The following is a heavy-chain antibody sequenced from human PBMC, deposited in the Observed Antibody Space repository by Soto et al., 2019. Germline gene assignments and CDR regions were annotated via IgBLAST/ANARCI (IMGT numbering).Heavy chain of an antibody. V-gene: IGHV1-3*01. D-gene: IGHD3-10*01. CDR3: AREVQGVTSFDY. CDR1: GFTSLSYA. CDR2: INAGVDGT. Sequence: QVELVQSGPEMMQPGASVKVSCKASGFTSLSYAFHWFRQAPGQGPQWLGWINAGVDGTIYSQRYPGRLKITRDSSANIVYLEVNTLTTDNTAVYYCAREVQGVTSFDYWGQGTLVAVSS. J-gene: IGHJ4*02.